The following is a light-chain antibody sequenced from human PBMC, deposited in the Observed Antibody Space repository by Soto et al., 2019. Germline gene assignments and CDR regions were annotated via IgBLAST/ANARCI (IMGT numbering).Light chain of an antibody. CDR1: QSVSSY. Sequence: EIVLTQSPATLSLSPGESVSLSCRDSQSVSSYFAWYQQKPGQAPRLLIYDASNRATGIPARFSGSGSGTDVTLTISSLEPEDFAVYYCQQRSNWPLTFGQGTKVDIK. V-gene: IGKV3-11*01. CDR2: DAS. J-gene: IGKJ1*01. CDR3: QQRSNWPLT.